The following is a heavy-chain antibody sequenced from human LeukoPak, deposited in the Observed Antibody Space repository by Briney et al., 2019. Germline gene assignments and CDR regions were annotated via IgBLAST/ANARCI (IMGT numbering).Heavy chain of an antibody. J-gene: IGHJ3*02. CDR2: IDYSGSP. Sequence: PSETLSLTCTVSGGSVSNSNYCWGWIRQPPGKQLEWIGSIDYSGSPLYNPSLKSRVTISVDTSKNQFSLKLSSVTAADTAVYYCARAPYSGYDFLLAFDIWGQGTMVTVSS. CDR1: GGSVSNSNYC. V-gene: IGHV4-39*07. CDR3: ARAPYSGYDFLLAFDI. D-gene: IGHD5-12*01.